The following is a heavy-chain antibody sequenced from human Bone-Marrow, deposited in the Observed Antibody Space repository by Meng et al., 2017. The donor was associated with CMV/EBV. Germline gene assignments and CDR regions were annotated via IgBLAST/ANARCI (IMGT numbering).Heavy chain of an antibody. CDR2: IYYSGST. CDR3: AGTITMVRGAHFDC. Sequence: SGDSVSSGSHYWSWIRQPPGKGLEWIGYIYYSGSTNYNPSLKSRVTISVDMSKNHFSLKLSSVTAADTAVYYCAGTITMVRGAHFDCWGQGTLVTVSS. CDR1: GDSVSSGSHY. D-gene: IGHD3-10*01. V-gene: IGHV4-61*03. J-gene: IGHJ4*02.